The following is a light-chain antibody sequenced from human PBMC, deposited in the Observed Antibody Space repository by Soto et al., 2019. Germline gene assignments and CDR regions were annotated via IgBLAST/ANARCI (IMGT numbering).Light chain of an antibody. Sequence: DIVMTQSPDSLAVSLGERATINCKSSQNVLYSSNNKNYLAWYQQKPGQPPKLLIYWASTRESGVPDRFSGSGSGTDFTLTISSLQAEDVAVYYCQQYYSTPERFGQGTKVEIK. CDR1: QNVLYSSNNKNY. J-gene: IGKJ1*01. CDR3: QQYYSTPER. CDR2: WAS. V-gene: IGKV4-1*01.